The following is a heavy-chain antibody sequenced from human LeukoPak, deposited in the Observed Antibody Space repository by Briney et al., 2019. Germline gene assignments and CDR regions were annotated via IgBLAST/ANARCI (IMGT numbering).Heavy chain of an antibody. V-gene: IGHV1-69*05. J-gene: IGHJ1*01. CDR2: IIPIFGTA. Sequence: SVKVSCKASGGTFSSYAISWVRQAHGQGLEWMGRIIPIFGTANYAQKFQGRVTLTTDESTSTAYMELSSLRSEDTAVYYCARGLDYFDSSGYYVRYFQHWGQGTLVTVSS. CDR1: GGTFSSYA. CDR3: ARGLDYFDSSGYYVRYFQH. D-gene: IGHD3-22*01.